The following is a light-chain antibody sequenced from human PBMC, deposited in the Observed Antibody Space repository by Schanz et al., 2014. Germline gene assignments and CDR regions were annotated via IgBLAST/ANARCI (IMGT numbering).Light chain of an antibody. J-gene: IGLJ3*02. V-gene: IGLV2-14*01. CDR3: CSYSDSGTWV. CDR2: DVS. Sequence: QSALTQPASVSGSPGQSITISCTGTSSDVGGYNYVSWYQQHPGKAPKLMIYDVSNRPSGVSNRFSGSKSANTASLTISGLQTDDESDYHCCSYSDSGTWVFGGGTKLTVL. CDR1: SSDVGGYNY.